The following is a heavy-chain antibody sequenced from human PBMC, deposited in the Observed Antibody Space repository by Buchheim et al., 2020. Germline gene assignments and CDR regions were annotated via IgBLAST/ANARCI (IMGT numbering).Heavy chain of an antibody. D-gene: IGHD2-8*01. J-gene: IGHJ4*02. Sequence: EVQLLESGGGLVQPGGSLRLSCAASGFTFSSYAMSWVRQAPGKGLEWVSAISGSVGSTYYADSVKGRFTNSRDNSKNTLYLQMNSLRAEDTAVYYCAKGRGYCTNGVCFPFDYWGQGTL. CDR2: ISGSVGST. CDR1: GFTFSSYA. CDR3: AKGRGYCTNGVCFPFDY. V-gene: IGHV3-23*01.